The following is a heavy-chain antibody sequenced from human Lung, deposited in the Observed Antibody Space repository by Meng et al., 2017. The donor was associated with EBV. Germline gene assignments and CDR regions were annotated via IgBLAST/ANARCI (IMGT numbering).Heavy chain of an antibody. Sequence: QVPVVQVGVEVKKPWAPVKVSCKASGYNFNNYGVSWVRQAPGQGPEWMGWISAYNCNTNYAQNFQGRFTMTTDTSTSTAYMELRSLRSDDTAVYYCARDLPGGTKGTWLDLWGQGTLVTVSS. CDR3: ARDLPGGTKGTWLDL. CDR1: GYNFNNYG. V-gene: IGHV1-18*01. CDR2: ISAYNCNT. J-gene: IGHJ5*02. D-gene: IGHD1-14*01.